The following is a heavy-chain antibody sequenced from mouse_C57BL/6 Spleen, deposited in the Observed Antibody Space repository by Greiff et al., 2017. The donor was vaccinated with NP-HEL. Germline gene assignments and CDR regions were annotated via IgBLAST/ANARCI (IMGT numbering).Heavy chain of an antibody. D-gene: IGHD2-2*01. CDR3: ARGGYLAWFAY. CDR2: ISDGGSYT. Sequence: EVKLVESGGGLVMPGGSLKLSCAASGFTFSSYAMSWVRQTPEKRLEWVATISDGGSYTYYPDNVKGRFTISRDNAKNNLYLQMSHLKSEDTAMYYCARGGYLAWFAYWGQGTLVTVSA. J-gene: IGHJ3*01. CDR1: GFTFSSYA. V-gene: IGHV5-4*03.